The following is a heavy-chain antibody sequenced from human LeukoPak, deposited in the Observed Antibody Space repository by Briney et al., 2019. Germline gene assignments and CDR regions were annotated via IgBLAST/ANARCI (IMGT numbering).Heavy chain of an antibody. Sequence: SETLSLTCTVSGGSISSYYWSWIRQPPGKGLEWIGYIYYSGSTNYNPSLKSRVTISVDTSKNQFSLKLSSVTAADTAVYYCARLQRAAPIRAVVAAFSDAFDIWGQGTMVTVSS. D-gene: IGHD2-15*01. J-gene: IGHJ3*02. CDR1: GGSISSYY. V-gene: IGHV4-59*08. CDR2: IYYSGST. CDR3: ARLQRAAPIRAVVAAFSDAFDI.